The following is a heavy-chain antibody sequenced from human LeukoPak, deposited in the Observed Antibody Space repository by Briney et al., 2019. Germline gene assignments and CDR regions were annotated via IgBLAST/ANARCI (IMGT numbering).Heavy chain of an antibody. D-gene: IGHD5-12*01. J-gene: IGHJ4*02. CDR2: IDHRGST. CDR1: GGSFSDHS. Sequence: SETLSLTCAVYGGSFSDHSWSWVRQPPGEGLEWIGEIDHRGSTNYNPYLKSRVTISVDTSKNQFSLRLTSVTAADTAVYYCATRLPTDYWGQGTLVTVSS. V-gene: IGHV4-34*01. CDR3: ATRLPTDY.